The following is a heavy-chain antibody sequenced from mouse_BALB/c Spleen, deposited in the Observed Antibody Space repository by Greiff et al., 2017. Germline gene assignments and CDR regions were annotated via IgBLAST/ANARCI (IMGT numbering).Heavy chain of an antibody. J-gene: IGHJ3*01. CDR3: ARSGYYGSSPGFSY. CDR2: IDPENGNT. V-gene: IGHV14-1*02. D-gene: IGHD1-1*01. CDR1: GFNIKDYY. Sequence: VQLQQSGAELVRPGALVKLSCKASGFNIKDYYMHWVKQRPEQGLEWIGWIDPENGNTIYDPKFQGKASITADTSSNTAYLQLSSLTSEDTAVYYCARSGYYGSSPGFSYWGQGTLVTVSA.